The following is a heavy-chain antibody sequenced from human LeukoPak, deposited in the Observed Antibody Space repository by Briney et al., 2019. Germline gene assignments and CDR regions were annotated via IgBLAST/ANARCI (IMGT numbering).Heavy chain of an antibody. V-gene: IGHV4-34*01. CDR3: ARVGDPFDY. CDR2: INHSGST. CDR1: GGSFSGYY. D-gene: IGHD2-21*02. Sequence: SETLSLTCAVYGGSFSGYYWSWIRQPPGKGLGWIGEINHSGSTNYNPSLKSRVTISVDTSKNQFSLKLSSVTAADTAVYYCARVGDPFDYWGQGTLVTVSS. J-gene: IGHJ4*02.